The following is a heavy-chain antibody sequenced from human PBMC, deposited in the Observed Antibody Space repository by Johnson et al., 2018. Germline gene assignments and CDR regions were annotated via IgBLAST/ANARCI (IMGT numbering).Heavy chain of an antibody. CDR1: GFTLSIYW. J-gene: IGHJ3*02. D-gene: IGHD1-26*01. CDR3: ARSLGGAFDI. Sequence: VQLVQSGGGLVQPGGSLRLSCAASGFTLSIYWMSWVRQAPGKGLEWVANIKQDGSEKYYVDSVKGRFTISRDNAKKSLYLQMNSLGVEETAMYYCARSLGGAFDIWGQGTRVTVSS. V-gene: IGHV3-7*01. CDR2: IKQDGSEK.